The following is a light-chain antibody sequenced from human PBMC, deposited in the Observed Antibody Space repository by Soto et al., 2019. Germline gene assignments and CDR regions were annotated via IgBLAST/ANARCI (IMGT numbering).Light chain of an antibody. CDR1: QSIRSW. CDR2: RAS. CDR3: QQYNSYSLT. V-gene: IGKV1-5*03. Sequence: DIQMTQSPSSLSASVGDRVTITCRASQSIRSWLAWYQQKPEKAPKLLIYRASSLQSGVPSRFSGSGSGTEFTLTISSLQPDDFATYYCQQYNSYSLTFGGGTKVEIK. J-gene: IGKJ4*01.